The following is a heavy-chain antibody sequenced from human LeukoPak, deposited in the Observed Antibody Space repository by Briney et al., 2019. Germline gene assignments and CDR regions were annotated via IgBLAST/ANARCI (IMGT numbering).Heavy chain of an antibody. V-gene: IGHV1-2*02. D-gene: IGHD4-17*01. Sequence: GASVKVSCKASGYTFTGYYMHWVRQAPGQGLEWMGWINPNSGGTNNAQKFQGRVTMTRDTSISTAYMELSRLRSDDTAVYYCARDRDYGDSFDYWGQGTLVTVSS. CDR2: INPNSGGT. J-gene: IGHJ4*02. CDR3: ARDRDYGDSFDY. CDR1: GYTFTGYY.